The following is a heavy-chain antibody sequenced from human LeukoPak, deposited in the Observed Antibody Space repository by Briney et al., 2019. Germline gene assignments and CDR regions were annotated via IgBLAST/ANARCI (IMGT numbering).Heavy chain of an antibody. J-gene: IGHJ6*03. CDR3: ARGGDSTGWYYYYMDV. CDR1: GYSISSNYY. CDR2: IYHSGKT. V-gene: IGHV4-38-2*01. Sequence: SETLSLTCAVSGYSISSNYYRAWIRQPPGKGLEWIGCIYHSGKTYFNPSLKSRVTISVDTSKSQFSLKLTSVTAADTAVYYCARGGDSTGWYYYYMDVWGKGTTVTVSS. D-gene: IGHD6-19*01.